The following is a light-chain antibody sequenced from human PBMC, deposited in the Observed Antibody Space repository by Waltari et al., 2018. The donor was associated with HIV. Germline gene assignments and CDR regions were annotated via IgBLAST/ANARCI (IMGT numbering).Light chain of an antibody. CDR3: QQYDTSPPYT. J-gene: IGKJ2*01. CDR1: QSVTNNY. Sequence: VLTQSPGTLSLSPGGRATLSCRASQSVTNNYLAWFQHKPGQAPRLLIYGATSRATGIPDRFSGCGSGTDFTLTISRVQPEDFAVYYCQQYDTSPPYTFGRGTKLDIK. V-gene: IGKV3-20*01. CDR2: GAT.